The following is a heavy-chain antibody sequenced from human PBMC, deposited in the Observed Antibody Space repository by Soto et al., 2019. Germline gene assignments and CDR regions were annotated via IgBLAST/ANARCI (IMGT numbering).Heavy chain of an antibody. Sequence: QITVKESGPTLVKPTQTLTLTCTFSGFSLSTSGVGVGWIRQSPGKALEWLALIYWDDDKRYSPSLETRLTTTKDSXXNXVXXIMTTMDTVDPATYYCAYKGKNYCDPSGYEYYFHYWGQGTLVTVSS. J-gene: IGHJ4*02. CDR2: IYWDDDK. V-gene: IGHV2-5*02. CDR3: AYKGKNYCDPSGYEYYFHY. D-gene: IGHD3-22*01. CDR1: GFSLSTSGVG.